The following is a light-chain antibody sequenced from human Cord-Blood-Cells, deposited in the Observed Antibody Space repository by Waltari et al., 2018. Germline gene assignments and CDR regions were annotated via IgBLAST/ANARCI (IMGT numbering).Light chain of an antibody. CDR3: CSYAGSYPWV. Sequence: QSALTQPRSVSGSPGQSVTLPCTGTSRAVGGYNYVSWYQQHPGKAPKPMIYDVSKRPSGVPDRFSGSKSGNTASLTISGLQAEDEADYYCCSYAGSYPWVFGGGTKLTVL. J-gene: IGLJ3*02. CDR1: SRAVGGYNY. CDR2: DVS. V-gene: IGLV2-11*01.